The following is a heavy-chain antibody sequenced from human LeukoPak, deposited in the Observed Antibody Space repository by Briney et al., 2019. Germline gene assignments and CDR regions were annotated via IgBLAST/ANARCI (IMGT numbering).Heavy chain of an antibody. Sequence: GGSLRLSCAASGFTFSSYEMNWVRQAPGKGLEWVSYISSSGSTIYYADSVKGRFTISRDNAKNSLYLQMNSLRAEETAVYYCARAPRSYYMDVWGKGTTVTVSS. V-gene: IGHV3-48*03. J-gene: IGHJ6*03. CDR1: GFTFSSYE. CDR2: ISSSGSTI. CDR3: ARAPRSYYMDV.